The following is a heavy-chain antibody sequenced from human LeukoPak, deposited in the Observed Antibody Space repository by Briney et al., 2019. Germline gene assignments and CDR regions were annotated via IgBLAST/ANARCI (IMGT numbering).Heavy chain of an antibody. CDR3: ARAMSRLTGWEYYYYMDV. Sequence: PGGSLRLSCAASGFTFSSYEMNWVRQAPGKGLEWVSYISSSGSTIYYADSVKGRFTISRDNAKNSLYLQMNSLRAEDTAVYYCARAMSRLTGWEYYYYMDVWGKGTTVTVSS. D-gene: IGHD7-27*01. V-gene: IGHV3-48*03. CDR1: GFTFSSYE. CDR2: ISSSGSTI. J-gene: IGHJ6*03.